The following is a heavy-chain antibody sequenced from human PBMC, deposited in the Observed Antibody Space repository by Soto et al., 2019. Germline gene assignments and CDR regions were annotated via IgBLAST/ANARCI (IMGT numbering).Heavy chain of an antibody. J-gene: IGHJ4*02. Sequence: SETLSLTCTVSGGSISNYYWSWSRQSPGKGLEWIGYIHYSGSTNYNPSLKSRVTISEDLSKNQFSLNLSSVTAADTAVYYCARDVAYDSSGYYYGAYFDYWGQGALVTVSS. D-gene: IGHD3-22*01. CDR1: GGSISNYY. CDR2: IHYSGST. V-gene: IGHV4-59*01. CDR3: ARDVAYDSSGYYYGAYFDY.